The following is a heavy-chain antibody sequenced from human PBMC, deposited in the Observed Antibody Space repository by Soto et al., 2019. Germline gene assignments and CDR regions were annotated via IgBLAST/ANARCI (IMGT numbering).Heavy chain of an antibody. CDR2: IKTDGCST. Sequence: EVQLVESGGGLVQPGGSLRLSCAASGFTFSSNWMHWVRQAPGKGLVWVSRIKTDGCSTTYSDSVKGRCTITRDNAQNTRYLQMSRLRAEATAVSFCSRAPRVAGDSCFCYWGQGTPVTVSS. V-gene: IGHV3-74*01. D-gene: IGHD6-19*01. J-gene: IGHJ4*02. CDR3: SRAPRVAGDSCFCY. CDR1: GFTFSSNW.